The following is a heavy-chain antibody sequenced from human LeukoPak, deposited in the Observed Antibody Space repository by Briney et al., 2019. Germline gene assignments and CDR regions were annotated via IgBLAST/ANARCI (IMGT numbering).Heavy chain of an antibody. Sequence: LPGGSLRLSCAASGFTFTTYVMSWVRQAPGKGLEWVSAISGSADSTYYADSVKGRFTISRDNSKNTLYLQMNSLRAEDTAVYYCAKVRWQLVDYWGQGTLVTVSP. CDR2: ISGSADST. CDR1: GFTFTTYV. D-gene: IGHD6-6*01. V-gene: IGHV3-23*01. J-gene: IGHJ4*02. CDR3: AKVRWQLVDY.